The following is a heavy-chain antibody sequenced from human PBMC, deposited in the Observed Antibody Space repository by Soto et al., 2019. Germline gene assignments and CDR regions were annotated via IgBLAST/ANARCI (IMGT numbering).Heavy chain of an antibody. CDR1: GGTFSSYA. D-gene: IGHD3-3*02. CDR3: ASEPPLARTYAFDI. Sequence: SVKVSCKASGGTFSSYAISWVRQAPGQGLEWMGGIIPNFGTANYAQKFQGRVAITADESTSTAYMELSSLRAEDTAVYYCASEPPLARTYAFDIWGQGTMVTVSS. V-gene: IGHV1-69*13. J-gene: IGHJ3*02. CDR2: IIPNFGTA.